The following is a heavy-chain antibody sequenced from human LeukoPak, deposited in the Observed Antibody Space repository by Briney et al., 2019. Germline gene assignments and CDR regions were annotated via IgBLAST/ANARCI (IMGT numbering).Heavy chain of an antibody. CDR2: INLNGGTT. J-gene: IGHJ4*02. D-gene: IGHD5-12*01. Sequence: GASVKVSCKASGYTFTNYYMNWVRQTPGQGLEWMGIINLNGGTTSYAQKFQGRVTMTRDMSTSTVYMELSSLRSEDTAVYYCARDLGRSAYDRGYFDYWGQGTLVTVSS. CDR3: ARDLGRSAYDRGYFDY. CDR1: GYTFTNYY. V-gene: IGHV1-46*01.